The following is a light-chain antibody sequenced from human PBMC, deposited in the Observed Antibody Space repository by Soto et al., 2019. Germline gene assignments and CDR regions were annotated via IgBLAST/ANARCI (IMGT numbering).Light chain of an antibody. V-gene: IGLV2-23*01. Sequence: QSALTQPASVSGSHGQSITISCTGTSSDVGSYKFVSWYQQHPVKAPKLMIYEGSKRPSGVSNRFSGSKSGNTASLTISGLQAEDEADYYCCSYAGSSTLVFGGGTKLTVL. CDR1: SSDVGSYKF. J-gene: IGLJ2*01. CDR3: CSYAGSSTLV. CDR2: EGS.